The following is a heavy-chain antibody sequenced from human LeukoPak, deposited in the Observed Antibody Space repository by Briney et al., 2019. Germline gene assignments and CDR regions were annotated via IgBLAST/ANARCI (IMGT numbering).Heavy chain of an antibody. CDR1: EFSVGSKY. CDR3: AKSGYYRFDY. Sequence: ESGRSLRLSCAPSEFSVGSKYMTWVRQAPGGGLGSVLTIGGSGGGSSTHYANSVKGRFNISRDNSKNTLYLQTTSLSAADTAVYYCAKSGYYRFDYWGQGTLVTVSS. D-gene: IGHD1-26*01. CDR2: IGGSGGGSST. V-gene: IGHV3-23*01. J-gene: IGHJ4*02.